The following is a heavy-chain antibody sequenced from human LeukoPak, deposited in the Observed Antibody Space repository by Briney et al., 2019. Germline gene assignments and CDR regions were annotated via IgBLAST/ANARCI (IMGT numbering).Heavy chain of an antibody. D-gene: IGHD4-23*01. V-gene: IGHV4-31*01. CDR3: ARFYGGNSGMLPRATFDI. J-gene: IGHJ3*02. CDR1: GGSISSGGYY. CDR2: IYYSGST. Sequence: PSQTLSLTCTVSGGSISSGGYYWSCIRQHPGNGLEWIGYIYYSGSTYSNPSLKSLVTISVDTSKKLFSLRLSSVTAAYTAVYYCARFYGGNSGMLPRATFDIWGQGTMVTVSS.